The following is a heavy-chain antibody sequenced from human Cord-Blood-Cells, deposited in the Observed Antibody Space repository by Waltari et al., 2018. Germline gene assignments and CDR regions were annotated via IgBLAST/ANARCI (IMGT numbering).Heavy chain of an antibody. CDR2: IYYSGST. CDR1: GGSVSSGSYS. V-gene: IGHV4-61*01. D-gene: IGHD3-3*01. Sequence: QVQLQESGPGLVKPSETLSLTCTVSGGSVSSGSYSWSWIRQPPGKGLEWIGYIYYSGSTNYNPSLKSRVTISVDTSKNQFSLKLSSVTAADTAVYYCARYYDFWSGYYYFDYWGQGTLVTVSS. CDR3: ARYYDFWSGYYYFDY. J-gene: IGHJ4*02.